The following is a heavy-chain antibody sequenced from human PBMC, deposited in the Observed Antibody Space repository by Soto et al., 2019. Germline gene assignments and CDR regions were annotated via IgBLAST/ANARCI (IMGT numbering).Heavy chain of an antibody. J-gene: IGHJ4*02. D-gene: IGHD4-17*01. Sequence: SGTLSLTCNVSGGSVSDYYWSWIRQAPGKGLEWIGYIHYRGVINYNPSLKSRVTMSVDPSKNQFSLNLRSVTTAETAVYFCARDPAGESGRWGQGSLVTVSS. V-gene: IGHV4-59*02. CDR2: IHYRGVI. CDR3: ARDPAGESGR. CDR1: GGSVSDYY.